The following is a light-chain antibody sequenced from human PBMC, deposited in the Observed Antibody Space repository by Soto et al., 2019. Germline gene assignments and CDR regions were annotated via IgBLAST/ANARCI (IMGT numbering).Light chain of an antibody. Sequence: EIVLTQSPATLSLSPGERATLSCRASQSVSSYLAWYQQKPGQAPRLLIYDSPNRAAGIPARFSGSGSWTDFTLTISSLETEDFEVYYCQQRSSWPRTFGQGTKVEI. CDR1: QSVSSY. J-gene: IGKJ1*01. V-gene: IGKV3-11*01. CDR2: DSP. CDR3: QQRSSWPRT.